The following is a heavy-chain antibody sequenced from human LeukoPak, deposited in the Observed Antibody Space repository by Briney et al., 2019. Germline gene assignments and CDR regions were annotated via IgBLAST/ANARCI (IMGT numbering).Heavy chain of an antibody. CDR2: VYTTGNT. CDR3: ATTTYDFDTNGHYFLDY. D-gene: IGHD3-22*01. CDR1: GASISTYY. V-gene: IGHV4-4*07. J-gene: IGHJ4*02. Sequence: PSETLSLTCTISGASISTYYWSWIRQPAGKGLEWIGRVYTTGNTNYSPSFQGRVTMSVDTSKNQFSLKLSSVTAADSAVYYCATTTYDFDTNGHYFLDYWGRGTLVTVSS.